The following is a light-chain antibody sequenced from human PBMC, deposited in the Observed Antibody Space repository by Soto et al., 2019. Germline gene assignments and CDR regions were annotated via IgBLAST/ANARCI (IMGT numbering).Light chain of an antibody. Sequence: DIQVTQSPPTLSASVGDRVTITCRASQTISTWMAWYQQKPGKAPKLLVYDASTLQSGVASRFSGSGSGTEFTLIISCLQSEDFATYYCQQYYSYPLTFGGGTKVDIK. CDR3: QQYYSYPLT. CDR1: QTISTW. V-gene: IGKV1-5*01. CDR2: DAS. J-gene: IGKJ4*01.